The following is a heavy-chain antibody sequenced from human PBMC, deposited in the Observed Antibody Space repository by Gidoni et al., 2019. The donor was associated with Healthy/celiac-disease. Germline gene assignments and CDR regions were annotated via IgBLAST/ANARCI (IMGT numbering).Heavy chain of an antibody. V-gene: IGHV4-39*01. CDR1: GGSISSSSYY. J-gene: IGHJ6*02. Sequence: QLQLQESGPGLVKPSETLSLTCTVSGGSISSSSYYWGWIRQPPGKGLEWIGSIYYSGSTYYNPSLKSRVTISVDTSKNQFSLKLSSVTAADTAVYYCARRPRRYYGMDVWGQGTTVTVSS. CDR2: IYYSGST. CDR3: ARRPRRYYGMDV.